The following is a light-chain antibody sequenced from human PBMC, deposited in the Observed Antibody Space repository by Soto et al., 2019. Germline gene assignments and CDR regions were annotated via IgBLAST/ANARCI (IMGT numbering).Light chain of an antibody. CDR2: DVS. CDR1: SSDVGGYKY. Sequence: QSALTQPRSVSVSPGQSVTISCTGSSSDVGGYKYVSWYQQHPGKAPKLMIYDVSQRPSGVPDRFSGSTSGNAASLTISGLQAEDEADYYCCSYAGSYVFGTGTKVTVL. V-gene: IGLV2-11*01. J-gene: IGLJ1*01. CDR3: CSYAGSYV.